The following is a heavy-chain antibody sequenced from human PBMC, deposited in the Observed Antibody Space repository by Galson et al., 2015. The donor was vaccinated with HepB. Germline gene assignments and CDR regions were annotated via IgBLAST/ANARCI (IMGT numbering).Heavy chain of an antibody. CDR1: GFSFNDYG. D-gene: IGHD3-22*01. V-gene: IGHV3-30*03. Sequence: SLRLSCAASGFSFNDYGMHWVRQAPGKGLEWVAFISHDGRDIFYADSVKGRFTISRDNSKNTVYLQMNSLRIDDTAVYYCAREAVIRQFYWYFHLWGRGTLVTVSS. J-gene: IGHJ2*01. CDR2: ISHDGRDI. CDR3: AREAVIRQFYWYFHL.